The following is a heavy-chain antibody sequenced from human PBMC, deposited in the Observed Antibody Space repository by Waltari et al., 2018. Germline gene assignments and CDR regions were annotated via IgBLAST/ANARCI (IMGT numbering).Heavy chain of an antibody. J-gene: IGHJ6*02. D-gene: IGHD3-22*01. CDR1: GFTFSSYA. Sequence: EVQLLESGGGLVQPGGSLRLSCAAPGFTFSSYAMSWVRQAPGKGLEWVSGIRGSGGSTYYADSVKGRFTISRDNSKNTLYLQMNSLRAEDTAVYYCAKWGYYDLRDGMDVWGQGTTVTVSS. CDR2: IRGSGGST. CDR3: AKWGYYDLRDGMDV. V-gene: IGHV3-23*01.